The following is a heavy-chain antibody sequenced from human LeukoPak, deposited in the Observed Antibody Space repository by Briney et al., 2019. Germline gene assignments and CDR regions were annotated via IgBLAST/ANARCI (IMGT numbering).Heavy chain of an antibody. CDR2: IYYSGST. D-gene: IGHD4-17*01. Sequence: SETLSLTCTVSGGSISSYYWSWIRQPPGKGLGWIGYIYYSGSTNYNPSLKSRVTISVDTSKNQFSLKLSSVTAADTAVYYCAGTTVTADYWGQGTLVTVSS. CDR1: GGSISSYY. CDR3: AGTTVTADY. J-gene: IGHJ4*02. V-gene: IGHV4-59*01.